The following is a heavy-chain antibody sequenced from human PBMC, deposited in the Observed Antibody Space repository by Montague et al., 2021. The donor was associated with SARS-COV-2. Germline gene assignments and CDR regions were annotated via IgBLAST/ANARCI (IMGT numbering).Heavy chain of an antibody. J-gene: IGHJ4*02. CDR3: AKVPTSRWLVED. CDR1: GFTSSSYA. CDR2: IYTDGSAT. Sequence: SLRLSCAASGFTSSSYAMSWVRQAPGKGLEWVSIIYTDGSATFYADSVKGRFTTSRDNSKNTLFLQMNSLGAEDTAIYYCAKVPTSRWLVEDWGQGTLVTVSS. D-gene: IGHD6-19*01. V-gene: IGHV3-23*03.